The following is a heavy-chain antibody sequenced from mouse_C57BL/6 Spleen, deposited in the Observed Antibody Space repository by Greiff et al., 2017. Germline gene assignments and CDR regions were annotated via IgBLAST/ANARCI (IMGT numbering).Heavy chain of an antibody. Sequence: EVKLVESEGGLVQPGSSMKLSCTASGFTFSDYYMAWVRQVPEKGLEWVANINYDGSSNYYLDSLKSRFIISRDNAKNILYLQMSSLKSEDTATYYCARHYYGSSYVGYFDVWGTGTTVTVSS. D-gene: IGHD1-1*01. CDR1: GFTFSDYY. CDR3: ARHYYGSSYVGYFDV. J-gene: IGHJ1*03. V-gene: IGHV5-16*01. CDR2: INYDGSSN.